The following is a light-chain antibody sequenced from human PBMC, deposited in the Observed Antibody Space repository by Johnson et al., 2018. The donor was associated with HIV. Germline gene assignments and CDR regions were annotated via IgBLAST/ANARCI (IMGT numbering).Light chain of an antibody. V-gene: IGLV1-51*02. CDR1: NSNIGNNY. CDR3: GTWDSSLSAYV. J-gene: IGLJ1*01. Sequence: QSVLTQPPSVSAAPGQKVTISCSGSNSNIGNNYVSWYQQVPGTAPKLLIYENNKRPSGIPDRFSGSKSGTSATLGITGLQTGDEADYYCGTWDSSLSAYVVGTGTKVTV. CDR2: ENN.